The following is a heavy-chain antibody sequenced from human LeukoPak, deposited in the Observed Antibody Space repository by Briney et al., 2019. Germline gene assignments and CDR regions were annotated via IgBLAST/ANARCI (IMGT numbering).Heavy chain of an antibody. Sequence: GGSLRLSCAASGFTFSTYSMNWVRQAPGKGLEGVSSISSSSSYIYYADSVKGRFTISRDNAKNSLYLQVNSLRAEDTALYYCARLRTTGTFDYWGQGTLVTVSS. CDR1: GFTFSTYS. CDR2: ISSSSSYI. D-gene: IGHD1-1*01. J-gene: IGHJ4*02. CDR3: ARLRTTGTFDY. V-gene: IGHV3-21*01.